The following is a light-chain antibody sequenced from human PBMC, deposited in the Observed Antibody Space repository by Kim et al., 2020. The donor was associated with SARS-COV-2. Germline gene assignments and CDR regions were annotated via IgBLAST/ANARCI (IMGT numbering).Light chain of an antibody. CDR3: HQYNRWPWT. CDR2: GAS. V-gene: IGKV3-15*01. CDR1: QSISSN. Sequence: EIVMTQSPATLSVSPGERATLSCRASQSISSNLAWYQQKPGQAPRLLIYGASTRATGIPARFSASGSATDFTLTISSLQSEDFAVYYCHQYNRWPWTFGQGTKVDIK. J-gene: IGKJ1*01.